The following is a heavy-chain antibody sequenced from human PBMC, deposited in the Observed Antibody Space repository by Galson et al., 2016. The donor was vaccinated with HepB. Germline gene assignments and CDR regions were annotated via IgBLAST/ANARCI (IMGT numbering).Heavy chain of an antibody. D-gene: IGHD3-10*01. CDR2: INSDSRYR. CDR3: ARDRRGRFGEIDAFDI. Sequence: SLRLSCAASGFAFSDYYMSWIRQAPGRGLEWLSYINSDSRYRDYADSVKGRFTISRDNAKNSLYLQMNSLRAEDTALYYCARDRRGRFGEIDAFDIWGQGTMVTVSS. CDR1: GFAFSDYY. V-gene: IGHV3-11*05. J-gene: IGHJ3*02.